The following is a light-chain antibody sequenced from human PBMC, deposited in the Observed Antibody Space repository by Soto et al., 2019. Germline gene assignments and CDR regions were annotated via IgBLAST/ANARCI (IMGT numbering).Light chain of an antibody. CDR1: PSVTNF. J-gene: IGKJ5*01. CDR2: GAF. CDR3: QQRNGWPPVT. Sequence: EILLTQSPATLSLSPGERATLSFRASPSVTNFLARYQQKPGQAPRLLIYGAFNRATGIPARFSGSGSGTDFSLAISILETEDSAVYYCQQRNGWPPVTFGEGTRLEIK. V-gene: IGKV3-11*01.